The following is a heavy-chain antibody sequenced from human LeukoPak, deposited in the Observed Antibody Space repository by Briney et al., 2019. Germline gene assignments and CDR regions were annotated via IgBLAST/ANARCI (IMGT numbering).Heavy chain of an antibody. V-gene: IGHV3-72*01. CDR2: VRNKADGYTA. D-gene: IGHD2-15*01. CDR3: GDLGSAGTDH. J-gene: IGHJ4*02. Sequence: GGSLRLSCAASGFTFSPHYMDWVRQSPGQGLEWVGLVRNKADGYTAIYSASVRGSFTISRDDSKNSIYLQMDSLKAEDTVVYYCGDLGSAGTDHWGQGTLVTVSS. CDR1: GFTFSPHY.